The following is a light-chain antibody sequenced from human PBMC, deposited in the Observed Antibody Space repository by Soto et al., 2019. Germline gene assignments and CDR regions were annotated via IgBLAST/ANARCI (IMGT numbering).Light chain of an antibody. Sequence: DIQMTQSPSSLSASVGDRVIITCRASQSIASYLNWYQQKPGKAPKLLIYAASDLQSGVPSRISGSGSRTDFTLTISSLQPEDFATYYCQQSYSTPFTFGPGTKVDI. CDR2: AAS. CDR3: QQSYSTPFT. CDR1: QSIASY. V-gene: IGKV1-39*01. J-gene: IGKJ3*01.